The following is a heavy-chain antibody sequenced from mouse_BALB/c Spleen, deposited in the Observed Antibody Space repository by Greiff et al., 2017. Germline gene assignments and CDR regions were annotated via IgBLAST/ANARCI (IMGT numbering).Heavy chain of an antibody. D-gene: IGHD2-1*01. CDR3: ARSSYGNYVEYYSMDY. Sequence: EVQLVESGPGLVKPSQSLSLTCTVTGYSITSDYAWNWIRQFPGNKLEWMGYISCSGSTSYNPSLKSRISITRDTSKNQFFLQLNSVTTEDTATYYCARSSYGNYVEYYSMDYWGQGTSVTVSS. CDR1: GYSITSDYA. CDR2: ISCSGST. V-gene: IGHV3-2*02. J-gene: IGHJ4*01.